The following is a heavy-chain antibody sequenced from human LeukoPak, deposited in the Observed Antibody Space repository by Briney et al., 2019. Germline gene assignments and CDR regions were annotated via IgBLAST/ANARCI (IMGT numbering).Heavy chain of an antibody. CDR2: IYASRST. J-gene: IGHJ4*02. CDR1: GDSISSYS. V-gene: IGHV4-4*07. CDR3: ARFGDGYNLRFNS. D-gene: IGHD5-24*01. Sequence: SETLPLTCTVSGDSISSYSWSWMRQPAGKGLEWIGRIYASRSTICNPSLKSRATVSVDTSKNQFSLKLNSVTAADTAVYYCARFGDGYNLRFNSWGQGTRATVSS.